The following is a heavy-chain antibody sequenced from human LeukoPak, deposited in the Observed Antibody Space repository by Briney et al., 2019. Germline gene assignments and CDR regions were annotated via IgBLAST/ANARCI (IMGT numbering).Heavy chain of an antibody. CDR3: ERHPYDYGDYFDY. CDR1: GYSFTSYW. V-gene: IGHV5-51*01. Sequence: GESLKISCKGSGYSFTSYWIGWVRQMPGKGLELMGIIYPGDSDTRYSPSFQGQVTISADKSISTAYLQWSSLKASDTAMYYCERHPYDYGDYFDYWGQGTLVTVSS. D-gene: IGHD4-17*01. CDR2: IYPGDSDT. J-gene: IGHJ4*02.